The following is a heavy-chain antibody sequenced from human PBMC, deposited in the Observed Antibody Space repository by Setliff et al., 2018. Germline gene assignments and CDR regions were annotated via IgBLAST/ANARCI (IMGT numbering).Heavy chain of an antibody. CDR1: GYTFTGYY. CDR2: INPNSGGT. V-gene: IGHV1-2*04. CDR3: ARGPFLEWLLYYDY. D-gene: IGHD3-3*01. Sequence: GASVKVSCKASGYTFTGYYMYWVRQAPGQGLEWMGRINPNSGGTNYAQKFQGWVTMTRDTSISTAYMELSRLRSDDTAVYYCARGPFLEWLLYYDYWGQGTLVTVSS. J-gene: IGHJ4*02.